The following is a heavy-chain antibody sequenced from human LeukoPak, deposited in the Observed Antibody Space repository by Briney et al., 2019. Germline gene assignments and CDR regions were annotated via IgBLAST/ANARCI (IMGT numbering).Heavy chain of an antibody. D-gene: IGHD6-13*01. V-gene: IGHV1-8*02. CDR3: ARALYSSSWNAFDI. J-gene: IGHJ3*02. Sequence: ASVKVSCKASGGTFSSYAISWVRQATGQGLEWMGWMNPNSGNTGYAQKFQGRVTMTRSTSISTAYMELSSLRSEDTAVYYCARALYSSSWNAFDIWGQGTMVTVSS. CDR1: GGTFSSYA. CDR2: MNPNSGNT.